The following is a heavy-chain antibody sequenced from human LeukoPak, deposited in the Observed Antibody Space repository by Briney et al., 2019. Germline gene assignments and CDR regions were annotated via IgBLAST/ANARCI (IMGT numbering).Heavy chain of an antibody. CDR2: ISPGDYTT. Sequence: GGSLRLSCLASGITFSSSSMTWVRQAPGKGLEWVSAISPGDYTTYYADSVKGRFTVSRDNSKNTLYLQMNSLRAEDTAVYYCARDAFSSGYYYFDYWGQGTLVTVSS. J-gene: IGHJ4*02. D-gene: IGHD6-19*01. CDR1: GITFSSSS. V-gene: IGHV3-23*01. CDR3: ARDAFSSGYYYFDY.